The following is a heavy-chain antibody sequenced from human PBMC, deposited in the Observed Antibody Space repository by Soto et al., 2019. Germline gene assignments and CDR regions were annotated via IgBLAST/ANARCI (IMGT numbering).Heavy chain of an antibody. CDR1: GFTFSSNA. CDR3: AKQRAGFGSGSDTYYFDY. CDR2: ISGSGGTT. Sequence: EVQLLESGGGLVQPGGSLRISCIGSGFTFSSNAMSWVRQAPGKGLEWVSAISGSGGTTYYAHSVKGRFAVSRDNSNNTLDLQMNSLRAEDTAVYYCAKQRAGFGSGSDTYYFDYWGQGTLVTVSS. D-gene: IGHD3-10*01. J-gene: IGHJ4*02. V-gene: IGHV3-23*01.